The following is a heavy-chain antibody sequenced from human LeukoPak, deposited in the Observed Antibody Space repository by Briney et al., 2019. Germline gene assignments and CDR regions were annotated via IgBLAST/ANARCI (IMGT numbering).Heavy chain of an antibody. V-gene: IGHV3-7*01. CDR1: GFTFSSYW. Sequence: GGSLRLSCAASGFTFSSYWMSWVRQAPGKGLEWVANIKQDGSEKYYVDSVKGRFIISRDNAKNSLYLQMNSLRAEDTAVYYCASYIVVVPAATYYFDYWGQGTLVTVSS. CDR3: ASYIVVVPAATYYFDY. CDR2: IKQDGSEK. D-gene: IGHD2-2*01. J-gene: IGHJ4*02.